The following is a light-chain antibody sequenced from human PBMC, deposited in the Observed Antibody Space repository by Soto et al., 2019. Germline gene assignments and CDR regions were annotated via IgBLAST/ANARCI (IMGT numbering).Light chain of an antibody. V-gene: IGKV3-20*01. CDR3: QQYSASPRT. CDR2: SAS. Sequence: EIVLTQSPATLSLSPGESATLSCRASQSVRSTYLAWYQQKPGQAPRLLIHSASTRAPGIPDRFSASGAGTDFTLTISRLEPEDSAVYYCQQYSASPRTFGPGTKVDIK. J-gene: IGKJ3*01. CDR1: QSVRSTY.